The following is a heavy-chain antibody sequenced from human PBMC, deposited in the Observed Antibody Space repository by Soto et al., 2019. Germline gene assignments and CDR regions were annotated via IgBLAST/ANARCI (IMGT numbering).Heavy chain of an antibody. V-gene: IGHV4-4*02. CDR3: ARVSNDYDSSSPDRNFDY. D-gene: IGHD3-22*01. Sequence: PSETLSLTCAVSGGSISSSNWWSWVRQPPGKGLEWIGEIYHSGSTNYNPSLKSRVTISVDKPKNQFSLKLSSVTAADTAVYYCARVSNDYDSSSPDRNFDYWGQGTLVTVSS. J-gene: IGHJ4*02. CDR2: IYHSGST. CDR1: GGSISSSNW.